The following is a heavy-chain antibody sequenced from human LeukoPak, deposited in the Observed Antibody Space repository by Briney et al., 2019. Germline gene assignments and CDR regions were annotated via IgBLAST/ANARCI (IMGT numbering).Heavy chain of an antibody. CDR2: ISAYNGNT. CDR1: GYTFTSYG. Sequence: ASVEVSCKASGYTFTSYGISWVRQAPGQGLEWMGWISAYNGNTKYAQKLQGRVTMNTDTSTSTAYMELRSLRSDDTAVYYCARDRGDGYNPYFDYWGQGTLVTVSS. D-gene: IGHD5-24*01. CDR3: ARDRGDGYNPYFDY. V-gene: IGHV1-18*01. J-gene: IGHJ4*02.